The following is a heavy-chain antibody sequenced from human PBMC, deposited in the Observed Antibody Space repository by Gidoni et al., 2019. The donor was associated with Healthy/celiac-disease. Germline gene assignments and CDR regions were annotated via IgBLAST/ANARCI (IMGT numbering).Heavy chain of an antibody. CDR3: ARGGYCSGGSCYGVYAFDI. CDR1: GFTFSSYE. V-gene: IGHV3-48*03. Sequence: EVQLVESGGGLVQPGGSLRLSCAASGFTFSSYELNWVRQDPGKGLEWVSYISSSGSTIYYADSVKGRFTISRDNAKNSLYLQMNSLRAEDTAVYYCARGGYCSGGSCYGVYAFDIWGQGTMVTVSS. D-gene: IGHD2-15*01. CDR2: ISSSGSTI. J-gene: IGHJ3*02.